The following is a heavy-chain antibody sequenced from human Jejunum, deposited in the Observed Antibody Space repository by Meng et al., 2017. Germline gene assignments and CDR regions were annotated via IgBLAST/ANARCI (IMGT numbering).Heavy chain of an antibody. CDR1: GFTFSSYA. J-gene: IGHJ4*02. D-gene: IGHD1-1*01. CDR2: ISQSGDST. Sequence: EVQLGESGGGLVHPGGSLGLSCAASGFTFSSYAMTWVRQAPGKGLEWVSGISQSGDSTFYADSVKGRFTISRDNAKSSLYLQMNSLRAEDTAIYYCASDPNWSTNWGQGTLVTVSS. CDR3: ASDPNWSTN. V-gene: IGHV3-23*04.